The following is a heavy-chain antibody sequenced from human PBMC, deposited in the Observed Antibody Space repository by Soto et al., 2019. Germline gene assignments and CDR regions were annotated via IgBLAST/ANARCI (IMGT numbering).Heavy chain of an antibody. CDR2: IGATGGAT. D-gene: IGHD6-6*01. J-gene: IGHJ1*01. V-gene: IGHV3-23*01. CDR1: GFTFTNYA. Sequence: GGSLRLSCTTSGFTFTNYAINWVRQAPGKGLEWVSSIGATGGATYYADSVKGRFTVSRDSSKNTVYLQMNGLRVEDTAVYYCAKNVIVRYSRSEHWGQGTLVTVSS. CDR3: AKNVIVRYSRSEH.